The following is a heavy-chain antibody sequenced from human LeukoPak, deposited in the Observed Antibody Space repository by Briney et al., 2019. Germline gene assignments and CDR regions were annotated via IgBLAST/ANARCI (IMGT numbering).Heavy chain of an antibody. CDR3: ASLYCSSTSCLL. J-gene: IGHJ4*02. CDR2: ISSSSSYI. V-gene: IGHV3-21*01. CDR1: GFTFSSNS. Sequence: PGGSLRLSCAASGFTFSSNSMNWVRQAPGKGLEWVSSISSSSSYIYYADSVKGRFTISRDNAKNSLYLQMNSLRADDTAVYYCASLYCSSTSCLLWGQGTLVTVSS. D-gene: IGHD2-2*01.